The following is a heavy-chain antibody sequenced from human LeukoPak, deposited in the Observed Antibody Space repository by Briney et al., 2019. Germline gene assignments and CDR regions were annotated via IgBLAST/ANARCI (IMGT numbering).Heavy chain of an antibody. V-gene: IGHV1-18*01. Sequence: ASVKVSCKASGYTFTSYGIGWVRQAPGQGLEWMGWINTYNGKANYSLKLRGRVTLTTDTSTSTAYMEVRSLRSDDTAVYYCARESPDSNGYPFEYWGQGTLVTVSS. CDR3: ARESPDSNGYPFEY. CDR2: INTYNGKA. J-gene: IGHJ4*02. CDR1: GYTFTSYG. D-gene: IGHD3-22*01.